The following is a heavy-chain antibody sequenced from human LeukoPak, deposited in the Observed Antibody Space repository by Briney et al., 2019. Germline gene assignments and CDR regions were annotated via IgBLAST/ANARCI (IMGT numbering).Heavy chain of an antibody. CDR2: IFYSGRT. CDR1: GGSISSYY. Sequence: SETLSLICSVSGGSISSYYWNWIRQPPGKGLEWIGYIFYSGRTTYNPSLKSRVTISVDTSKNQFSLKLSSVTAADTAVYYCARVLYSSGNLDYWGQGTLVTVSS. D-gene: IGHD6-19*01. CDR3: ARVLYSSGNLDY. J-gene: IGHJ4*02. V-gene: IGHV4-59*12.